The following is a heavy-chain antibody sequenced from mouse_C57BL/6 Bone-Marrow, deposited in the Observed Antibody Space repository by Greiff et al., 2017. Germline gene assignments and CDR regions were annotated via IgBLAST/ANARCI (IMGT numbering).Heavy chain of an antibody. CDR2: FYPGSGSI. CDR3: ARHEEGGGYYVYAMDY. J-gene: IGHJ4*01. Sequence: QVQLKESGAELVKPGASVKLSCKASGYTFTEYTIHWVKQRSGQGLEWLGWFYPGSGSIKYNEKFKDKATLTADKSSSTVYMELSRLTSEDSAVYFCARHEEGGGYYVYAMDYWGQGTSVTVSS. CDR1: GYTFTEYT. D-gene: IGHD2-3*01. V-gene: IGHV1-62-2*01.